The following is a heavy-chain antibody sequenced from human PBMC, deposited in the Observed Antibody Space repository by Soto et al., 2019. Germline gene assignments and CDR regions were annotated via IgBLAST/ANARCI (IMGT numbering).Heavy chain of an antibody. J-gene: IGHJ4*02. CDR2: IYTAGST. D-gene: IGHD3-22*01. Sequence: GGSLRLSCAASGFTVSNNYMSWVRQAPGKGLEWVSIIYTAGSTYYADSVKGRFTISRDNSKNTLYLQMNSLRAEDTAIYYCARGLMNYHDISGYYHFDFWGQGA. CDR1: GFTVSNNY. V-gene: IGHV3-53*01. CDR3: ARGLMNYHDISGYYHFDF.